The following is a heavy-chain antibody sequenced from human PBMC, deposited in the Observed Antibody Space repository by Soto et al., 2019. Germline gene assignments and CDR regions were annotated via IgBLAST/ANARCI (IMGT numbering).Heavy chain of an antibody. Sequence: EVQLVESGGGSVKPGGSLRLSCAASGFTFNNAWMTWVRQAPGKGLEWVGRIKSKTDGGTTDYAAPVKGRFTISRDDSKNTVYLQMNSLKTEDTAVYYCTTAIVVPRFDPWGQGILVTVSS. J-gene: IGHJ5*02. CDR3: TTAIVVPRFDP. CDR2: IKSKTDGGTT. V-gene: IGHV3-15*01. CDR1: GFTFNNAW. D-gene: IGHD2-2*01.